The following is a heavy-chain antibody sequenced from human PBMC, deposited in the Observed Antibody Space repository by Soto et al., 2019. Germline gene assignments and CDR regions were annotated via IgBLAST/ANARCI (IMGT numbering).Heavy chain of an antibody. CDR3: AKDRAHSRYSPNYYFDY. J-gene: IGHJ4*02. CDR1: GFTFSSYG. Sequence: QVQLVESGGGVVQPGRSLRLSCAASGFTFSSYGMHWVRQAPGKGLEWVAVISYDGSNKFYADSVKGRFTISRDNSKKTLYLQMNSLRAEDTAMYYCAKDRAHSRYSPNYYFDYWGQGTLVTVSS. D-gene: IGHD3-9*01. CDR2: ISYDGSNK. V-gene: IGHV3-30*18.